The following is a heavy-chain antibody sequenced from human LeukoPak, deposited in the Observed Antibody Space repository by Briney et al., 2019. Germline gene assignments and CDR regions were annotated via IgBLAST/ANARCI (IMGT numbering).Heavy chain of an antibody. CDR3: ASHGGL. Sequence: GGSLRLSCVASGFSFSSYGMHWVRQPPGKGLEWVAVKRYDGTNENYADSVKGRFTISRDNFKNTLYLQMNNLRAEDTAVFYCASHGGLWGQGTLVTVSS. D-gene: IGHD5-12*01. J-gene: IGHJ4*02. CDR2: KRYDGTNE. V-gene: IGHV3-33*01. CDR1: GFSFSSYG.